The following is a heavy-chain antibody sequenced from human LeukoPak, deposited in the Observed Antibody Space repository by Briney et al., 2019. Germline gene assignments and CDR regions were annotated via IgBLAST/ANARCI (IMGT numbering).Heavy chain of an antibody. CDR2: ISGSGGST. CDR3: ARGTPGYCSGGNCYSLDY. Sequence: PGGSLRLSCAASGFTFNSYAMSWVRQAPGKGLEWVSAISGSGGSTYYADSVKGRFAISRDNAKNSLYLQMNSLRAEDTSVYYCARGTPGYCSGGNCYSLDYWGQGTLVTVSS. D-gene: IGHD2-15*01. J-gene: IGHJ4*02. V-gene: IGHV3-23*01. CDR1: GFTFNSYA.